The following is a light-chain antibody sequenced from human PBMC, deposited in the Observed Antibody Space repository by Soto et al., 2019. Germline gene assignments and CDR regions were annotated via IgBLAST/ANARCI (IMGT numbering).Light chain of an antibody. J-gene: IGLJ1*01. CDR3: SSYAGSNTYV. CDR2: DVS. V-gene: IGLV2-8*01. CDR1: SSDVGGYNY. Sequence: QSALTQPPSASGSSGQSVTISCTGTSSDVGGYNYVSWYQHHPGKAPKLMIYDVSKRPSGVPDRFSGSKSGNTASLTVSGLQAEDEADYYCSSYAGSNTYVFGTGTKLTVL.